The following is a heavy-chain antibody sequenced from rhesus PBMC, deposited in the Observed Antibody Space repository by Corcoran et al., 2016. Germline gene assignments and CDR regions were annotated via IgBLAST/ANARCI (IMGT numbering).Heavy chain of an antibody. J-gene: IGHJ4*01. V-gene: IGHV3-186*02. Sequence: EVQLVESGGGLVQPGGSLRLSCAASGFTFSDYAMSWVRQASGKGLEWVGYIRSKYNNYATEYAASVKGRFTISRDDSKNTLYLQMSSLKTEDTAVYYCTTTYSGSWKPGDYWGQGVLVTVSS. CDR1: GFTFSDYA. D-gene: IGHD6-25*01. CDR3: TTTYSGSWKPGDY. CDR2: IRSKYNNYAT.